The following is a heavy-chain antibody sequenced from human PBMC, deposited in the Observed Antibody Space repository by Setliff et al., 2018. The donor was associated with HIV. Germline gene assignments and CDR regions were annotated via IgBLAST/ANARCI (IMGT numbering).Heavy chain of an antibody. CDR2: ITHSGST. Sequence: SETLSLTCAVSGGSISSSNWWSWVRQPPGKGLEWIGEITHSGSTTYDPSLKSRITVSVDTSKNQFSLKLTSVTAADMGVYYCVASSSWSCRLNYWGQGTQVTVSS. CDR1: GGSISSSNW. CDR3: VASSSWSCRLNY. J-gene: IGHJ4*02. D-gene: IGHD6-13*01. V-gene: IGHV4-4*02.